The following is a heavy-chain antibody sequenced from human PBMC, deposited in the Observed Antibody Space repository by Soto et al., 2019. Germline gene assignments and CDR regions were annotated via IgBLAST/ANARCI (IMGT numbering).Heavy chain of an antibody. V-gene: IGHV3-23*01. Sequence: EVQLLESGGGLVQPGGSLSLSCTASGFTFGSYAMSWVRQAPGKGLEWVSGITDGGGSKFYADSVQGRFTISRDNSKKTLYLQMSRLTAEDTAIYYRAKVGLFRNGDMGVVRGDYWGQGTLVTVSP. CDR3: AKVGLFRNGDMGVVRGDY. D-gene: IGHD2-21*01. J-gene: IGHJ4*02. CDR1: GFTFGSYA. CDR2: ITDGGGSK.